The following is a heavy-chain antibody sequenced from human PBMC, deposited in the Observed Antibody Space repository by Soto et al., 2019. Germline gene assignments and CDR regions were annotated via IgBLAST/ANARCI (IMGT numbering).Heavy chain of an antibody. J-gene: IGHJ6*02. D-gene: IGHD4-4*01. CDR2: ISSSSSYI. V-gene: IGHV3-21*01. CDR1: GFTFGSYS. CDR3: ARDYRTVTTYGMDV. Sequence: GGSLRLSCAASGFTFGSYSMNWVRQAPGKGLEWVSSISSSSSYIYYADSVKGRFTISRDNAKNSLYLQMNSLRAEDTSVYYCARDYRTVTTYGMDVWGQGTTVTVSS.